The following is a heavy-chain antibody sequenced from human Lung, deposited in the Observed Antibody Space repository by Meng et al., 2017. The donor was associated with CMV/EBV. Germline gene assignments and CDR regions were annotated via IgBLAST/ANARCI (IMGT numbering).Heavy chain of an antibody. V-gene: IGHV3-7*03. D-gene: IGHD2-15*01. CDR3: AKAVVPVYYYYGMDV. Sequence: GGSXRLXCAASGFTFSSYWMNWVRQAPGKGLEWVANIKEDGSEKHYVASVKGRFTVSRDNSKNTLYLHMNGLRADDTAVYYCAKAVVPVYYYYGMDVWGRGXTVTVSS. J-gene: IGHJ6*02. CDR2: IKEDGSEK. CDR1: GFTFSSYW.